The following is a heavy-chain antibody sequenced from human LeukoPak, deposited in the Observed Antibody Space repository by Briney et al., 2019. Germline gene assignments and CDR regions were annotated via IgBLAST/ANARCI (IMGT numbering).Heavy chain of an antibody. V-gene: IGHV3-64*01. CDR2: ISPDANTI. Sequence: PGGSLRLSCAASGFTFSNSPMHWVRQAPGKGLEFVSAISPDANTIYYANSLKGRFTISRDNSKNTLYLQMGGLRAEDTAVYYCARDAVYSSSWQYYWGQGTLVTVSS. CDR1: GFTFSNSP. CDR3: ARDAVYSSSWQYY. D-gene: IGHD6-13*01. J-gene: IGHJ4*02.